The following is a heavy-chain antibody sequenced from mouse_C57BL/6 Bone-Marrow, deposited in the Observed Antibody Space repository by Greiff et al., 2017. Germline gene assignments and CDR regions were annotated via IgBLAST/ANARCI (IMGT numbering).Heavy chain of an antibody. D-gene: IGHD2-10*01. J-gene: IGHJ1*03. Sequence: QVQLQQPGAELVKPGASVKMSCKASGYTFTSYWINWVKQRPGQGLEWIGDIYPGSGSTNYNEKFKSKATLTVDTSSSTAYMKLSSLTSEDSAVYYCAGAYYCNDWYFDVWGTGTTVTVSA. V-gene: IGHV1-55*01. CDR1: GYTFTSYW. CDR2: IYPGSGST. CDR3: AGAYYCNDWYFDV.